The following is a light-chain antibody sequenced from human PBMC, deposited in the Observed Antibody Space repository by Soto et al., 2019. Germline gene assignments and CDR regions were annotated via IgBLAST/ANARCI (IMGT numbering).Light chain of an antibody. V-gene: IGLV2-11*01. CDR2: DVN. CDR3: CSYAGRYTYV. Sequence: QSALTQPRSVSGSPGQSVTISCTGTSSDVGGYKYVSWYQQHPGKAPKVMIYDVNKRPSGVPDRFSGSKSGNTASLTISGLQADDEADYYCCSYAGRYTYVFGTGTKVTVL. J-gene: IGLJ1*01. CDR1: SSDVGGYKY.